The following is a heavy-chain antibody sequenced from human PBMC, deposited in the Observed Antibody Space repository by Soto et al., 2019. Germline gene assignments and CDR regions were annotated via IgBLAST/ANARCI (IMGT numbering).Heavy chain of an antibody. J-gene: IGHJ3*02. CDR3: ARGDYYDSSSAFDI. CDR1: GYTFTTCG. V-gene: IGHV1-18*04. D-gene: IGHD3-22*01. Sequence: GASVKVSCKASGYTFTTCGINWVRQAPGQGLEWMGWISGYNGNTKSAQKFQGRVTVTTDTSTTTSYMELRSLTSGDTAVYYCARGDYYDSSSAFDIWGQGTMVTVSS. CDR2: ISGYNGNT.